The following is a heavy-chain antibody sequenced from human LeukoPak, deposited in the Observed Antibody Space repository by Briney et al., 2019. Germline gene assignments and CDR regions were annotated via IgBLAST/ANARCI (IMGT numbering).Heavy chain of an antibody. Sequence: GGSLRLSCAASGFTFDDYTMHWVRQAPGKGLEWVSLISWEGGSTYYADSVKGRFTISRDNSKNSLYLQMNSLRTEDTALYYCAKAEGPNWNYVAYYFDYWGQGTLVTVSS. CDR3: AKAEGPNWNYVAYYFDY. J-gene: IGHJ4*02. V-gene: IGHV3-43*01. CDR1: GFTFDDYT. CDR2: ISWEGGST. D-gene: IGHD1-7*01.